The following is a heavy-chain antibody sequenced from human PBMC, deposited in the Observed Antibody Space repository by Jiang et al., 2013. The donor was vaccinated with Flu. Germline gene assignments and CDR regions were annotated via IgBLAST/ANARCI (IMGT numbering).Heavy chain of an antibody. J-gene: IGHJ6*02. CDR2: ILFDGSEK. CDR3: AKDLEAYNCYGMDV. D-gene: IGHD1-14*01. V-gene: IGHV3-30*18. CDR1: GFTFSRNA. Sequence: VQLVESGGGVVQPGRSLRLSCAASGFTFSRNAMYWVRQAPGKGLEWVAGILFDGSEKYYADVVKGRFTISRDNSKNLLSLQLNSLRGEDTAVYYCAKDLEAYNCYGMDVWGQGTTVIVSS.